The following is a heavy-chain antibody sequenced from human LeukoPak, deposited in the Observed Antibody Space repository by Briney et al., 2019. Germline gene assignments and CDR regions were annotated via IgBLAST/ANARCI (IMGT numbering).Heavy chain of an antibody. D-gene: IGHD3-16*02. CDR2: IYDSGST. CDR3: ARDLRTVYRRENFSWFDP. Sequence: SETLSLTCTVSGDSVSSGLDYWTWIRQPPGKGLEWIGYIYDSGSTSYNPSLKSRVTILVDMSTNQFSLKLPSVTASDTAVYYCARDLRTVYRRENFSWFDPWGQGTLVTVSS. CDR1: GDSVSSGLDY. J-gene: IGHJ5*02. V-gene: IGHV4-61*01.